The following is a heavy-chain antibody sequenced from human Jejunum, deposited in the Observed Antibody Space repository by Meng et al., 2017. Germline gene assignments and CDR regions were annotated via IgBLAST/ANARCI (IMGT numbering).Heavy chain of an antibody. CDR3: AKQNSRGYYYFEY. J-gene: IGHJ4*02. CDR1: GFSFSTYA. CDR2: ISNGGSAT. V-gene: IGHV3-23*01. D-gene: IGHD5-18*01. Sequence: GGSLRLSFVASGFSFSTYAMSWVRQAPGKGLEWVSAISNGGSATYYADSVKGRFTISRDNSKNTLYLELSSLRAEDTATYFCAKQNSRGYYYFEYWGQGTLVTGSS.